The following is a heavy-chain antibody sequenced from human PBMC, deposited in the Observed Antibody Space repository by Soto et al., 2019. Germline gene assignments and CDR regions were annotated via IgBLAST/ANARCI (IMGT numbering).Heavy chain of an antibody. CDR2: IYYSGSS. CDR1: GGSISSYY. D-gene: IGHD3-16*01. V-gene: IGHV4-59*08. J-gene: IGHJ2*01. Sequence: QVQLQESGPGLVKPSETLSLTCTVSGGSISSYYWSWIRQPPGKGLEWIGYIYYSGSSNYSPSLRSRVTLSVATSKNQFSLKLTSVPAADTAVYHRAGRWGGYFDLWGRGTRVTVSS. CDR3: AGRWGGYFDL.